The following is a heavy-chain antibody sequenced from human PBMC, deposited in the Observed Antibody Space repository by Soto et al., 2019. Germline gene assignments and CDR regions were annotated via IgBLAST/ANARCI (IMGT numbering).Heavy chain of an antibody. CDR3: AKGGLYISRWRYVGE. CDR2: ISGSGGSA. Sequence: VQLLESGGGLVQPGGSLRLSCAASGFTFSNYAMSWVRQAPGQGLEWVASISGSGGSAYNADSVRGRFTISRDNSTTTLYLQMNSLRGDDTAVYYCAKGGLYISRWRYVGEWGQVTLVTV. V-gene: IGHV3-23*01. D-gene: IGHD6-13*01. J-gene: IGHJ4*02. CDR1: GFTFSNYA.